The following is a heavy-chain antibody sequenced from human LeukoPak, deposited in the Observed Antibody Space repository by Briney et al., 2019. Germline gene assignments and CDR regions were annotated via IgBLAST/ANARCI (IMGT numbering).Heavy chain of an antibody. CDR3: ARVRIAVAGFDY. V-gene: IGHV4-59*01. Sequence: SETLSLTCTVSGGSISSYYWSWIRQPPRKGLEWIGFIYYSGSTNYNPSLKSRVTISVDTSKNQFSLRLSSVTAADTAVYYCARVRIAVAGFDYWGQGTLVTVSS. J-gene: IGHJ4*02. CDR1: GGSISSYY. D-gene: IGHD6-19*01. CDR2: IYYSGST.